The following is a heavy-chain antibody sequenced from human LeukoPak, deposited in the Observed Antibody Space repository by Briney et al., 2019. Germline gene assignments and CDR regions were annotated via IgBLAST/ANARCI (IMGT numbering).Heavy chain of an antibody. CDR2: IYYSGST. D-gene: IGHD3-10*01. CDR1: GGSISSYY. Sequence: SGTLSLTCTVSGGSISSYYWSWIRQPPGKGLEWIGYIYYSGSTNYNPSLKSRVTISVDTSKNQFSLKLSSVTAADTAVYYCASNYYGSGSLDYWGQGNLVTVSS. J-gene: IGHJ4*02. CDR3: ASNYYGSGSLDY. V-gene: IGHV4-59*08.